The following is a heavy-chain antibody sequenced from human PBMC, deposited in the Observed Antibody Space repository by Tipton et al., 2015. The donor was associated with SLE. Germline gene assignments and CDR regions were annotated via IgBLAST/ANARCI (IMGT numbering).Heavy chain of an antibody. CDR3: ARGAGGDFWRDHSYYMDV. D-gene: IGHD3-3*01. V-gene: IGHV1-8*02. J-gene: IGHJ6*03. Sequence: QLVQSGAEVKKPGASVKVSCKTSGYTFSTYGISWVRQAPGQGLEWMGWVNPNSGNTGYAQKFQGRVTMTRNTATSTAYMELSGLRSDDTAVYYCARGAGGDFWRDHSYYMDVWGKGTTVTVSS. CDR1: GYTFSTYG. CDR2: VNPNSGNT.